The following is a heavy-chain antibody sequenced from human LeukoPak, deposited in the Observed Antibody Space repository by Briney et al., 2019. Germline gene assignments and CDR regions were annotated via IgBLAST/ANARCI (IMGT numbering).Heavy chain of an antibody. CDR2: ISSSSSTI. J-gene: IGHJ3*02. Sequence: GGSVRLSCAASGFTFSSYSMNWVRQAPGKGLEWVSYISSSSSTIYYADSVKGRFTISRDNAKNSLYLQMNSLRAEDTAVYYCARVQGIGSLAAFDIWGQGTMVTVSS. V-gene: IGHV3-48*01. CDR1: GFTFSSYS. CDR3: ARVQGIGSLAAFDI. D-gene: IGHD1-26*01.